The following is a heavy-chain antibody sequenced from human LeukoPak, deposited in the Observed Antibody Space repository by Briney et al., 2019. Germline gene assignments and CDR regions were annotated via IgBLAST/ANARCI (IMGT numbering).Heavy chain of an antibody. D-gene: IGHD6-13*01. CDR2: INPSGGST. Sequence: ASVKVSCKASGYTSTSYYMHWVRQAPGQGLEWMGIINPSGGSTSYAQKFQGRVTMTRDTSTSTVYMELSSLRSEDTAVYYCARDTRVIAAAEEYFQHWGQGTLVTVSS. CDR3: ARDTRVIAAAEEYFQH. CDR1: GYTSTSYY. V-gene: IGHV1-46*01. J-gene: IGHJ1*01.